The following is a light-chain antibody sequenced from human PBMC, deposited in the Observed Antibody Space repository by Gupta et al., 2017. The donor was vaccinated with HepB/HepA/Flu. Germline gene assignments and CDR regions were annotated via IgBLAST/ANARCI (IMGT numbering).Light chain of an antibody. CDR3: QTWDTGIGV. CDR1: SGHSSYA. J-gene: IGLJ3*02. CDR2: LNSDGSH. V-gene: IGLV4-69*01. Sequence: QLVLTQSPSASASLGASAKLTCTLSSGHSSYAIEWHQQQPEKGPRYLMKLNSDGSHSKGDGIPDRFSGSSSGAERYLTVSSLRSEDEADYDSQTWDTGIGVFGGGTKLTVL.